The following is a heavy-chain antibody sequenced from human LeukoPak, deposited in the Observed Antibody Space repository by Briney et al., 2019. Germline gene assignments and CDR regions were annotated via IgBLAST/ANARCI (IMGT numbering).Heavy chain of an antibody. V-gene: IGHV4-4*02. CDR1: GGSISSSNW. Sequence: SGTLSLTCAVSGGSISSSNWWSWVRQPPGKGLEWIGEIYHSGSTNYNPSLKSRVTISVDTSKNQFSLKLSSVTAADTAVYYCARVYSSWYFLYYYYMDVWGKGTTVTVSS. D-gene: IGHD6-13*01. J-gene: IGHJ6*03. CDR2: IYHSGST. CDR3: ARVYSSWYFLYYYYMDV.